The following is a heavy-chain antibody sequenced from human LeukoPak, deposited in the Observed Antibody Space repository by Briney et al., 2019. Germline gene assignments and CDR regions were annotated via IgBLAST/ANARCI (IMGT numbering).Heavy chain of an antibody. D-gene: IGHD2/OR15-2a*01. CDR2: IGGSGSDT. CDR1: GFSFSSYP. Sequence: PGGSLRLSCAASGFSFSSYPMSWVRQAPGKGLEWVSAIGGSGSDTYYADSVKGRFTISRDNSKNTVFLQMNSLGAEDTAVYYCASRPDCNAARCLYYFDYWGQGTLVTVSS. CDR3: ASRPDCNAARCLYYFDY. J-gene: IGHJ4*02. V-gene: IGHV3-23*01.